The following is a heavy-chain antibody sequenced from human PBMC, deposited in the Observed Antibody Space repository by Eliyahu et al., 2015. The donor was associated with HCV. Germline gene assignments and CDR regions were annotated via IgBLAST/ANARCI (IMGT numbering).Heavy chain of an antibody. CDR3: ARSRGLISNLHY. J-gene: IGHJ4*02. D-gene: IGHD3-10*01. V-gene: IGHV3-23*04. CDR1: GXTSSTDA. Sequence: EVQLVESGGGLVEPGGSLRLSCAASGXTSSTDAMTWVRQAPGKGVEWVSLISGSGSTTYYADSVKGRFTISRDNSKNTLYLQMNSLRAEDTAVYYCARSRGLISNLHYWGQGTLVTVSS. CDR2: ISGSGSTT.